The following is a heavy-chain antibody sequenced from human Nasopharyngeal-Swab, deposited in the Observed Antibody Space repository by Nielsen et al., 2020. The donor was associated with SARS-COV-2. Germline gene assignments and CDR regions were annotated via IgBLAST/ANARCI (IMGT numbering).Heavy chain of an antibody. J-gene: IGHJ6*03. CDR2: MNPNSGNT. Sequence: ASVKVSCKASGYTFTSYDINWVRQATGQGLEWMGWMNPNSGNTGYAQKFQGRVTMTRNPSISTAYMELSSPRSEDTAVYYCARGFIVATIFHYYYYMDVWGKGTTVTVSS. CDR1: GYTFTSYD. CDR3: ARGFIVATIFHYYYYMDV. D-gene: IGHD5-12*01. V-gene: IGHV1-8*01.